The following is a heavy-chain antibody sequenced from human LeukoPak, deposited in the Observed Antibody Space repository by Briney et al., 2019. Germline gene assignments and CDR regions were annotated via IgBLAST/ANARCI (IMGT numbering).Heavy chain of an antibody. V-gene: IGHV4-39*01. Sequence: PSETLSLTCTVSGGSISSSSYYWGWIRQPPGTGLEWIGSIYYSGSTYYNPSLKSRVTISVDTSKNQFSLKLSSVTAADTAVYYCARRHLGYCSGGSCSTMYYGMDVWGQGTTVTVSS. CDR2: IYYSGST. D-gene: IGHD2-15*01. CDR1: GGSISSSSYY. J-gene: IGHJ6*02. CDR3: ARRHLGYCSGGSCSTMYYGMDV.